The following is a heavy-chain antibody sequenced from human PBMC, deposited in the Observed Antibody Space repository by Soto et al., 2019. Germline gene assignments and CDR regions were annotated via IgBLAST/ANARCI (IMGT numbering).Heavy chain of an antibody. V-gene: IGHV4-34*01. CDR3: ARGRNVYDSSDYSYGDVDC. CDR2: INYSSTT. D-gene: IGHD3-22*01. J-gene: IGHJ4*02. Sequence: ASETLSLTCAVYGGSFSGYYWSWIRQSPGKGLEWIGEINYSSTTNYNPSLKSRVTISVDTSNYRFSLVLNSVTAADTAVYYCARGRNVYDSSDYSYGDVDCWGQGTQVTFSS. CDR1: GGSFSGYY.